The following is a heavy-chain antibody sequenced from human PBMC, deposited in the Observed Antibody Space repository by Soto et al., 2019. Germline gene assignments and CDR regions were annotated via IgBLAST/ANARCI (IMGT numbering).Heavy chain of an antibody. J-gene: IGHJ6*02. CDR1: GFTFNSYG. CDR3: ARTRSAWSDFHYYSLDV. D-gene: IGHD1-26*01. Sequence: QVQLVESGGGVVQPGRSLRLSCAASGFTFNSYGMHWVRQGPGNGLEWVAFISYDSTKTCYADSVKGRFTISRDNSNSALYVQMNSLTGEDTAVYYCARTRSAWSDFHYYSLDVWGQGTTVTVSS. CDR2: ISYDSTKT. V-gene: IGHV3-30*03.